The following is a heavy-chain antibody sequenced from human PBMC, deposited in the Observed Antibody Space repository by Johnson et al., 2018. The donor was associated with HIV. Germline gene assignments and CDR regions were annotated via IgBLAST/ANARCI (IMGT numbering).Heavy chain of an antibody. CDR1: GFTFSSYA. V-gene: IGHV3-23*03. CDR3: AKDLVVVTARGAFDI. J-gene: IGHJ3*02. CDR2: IYSGDNT. D-gene: IGHD2-21*02. Sequence: VQLVESGGGLVQPGGSLRLSCAASGFTFSSYAMSWVRQAPGKGLEWVSVIYSGDNTLYADSVKGSFIVSRDKSKNTLYVQMNSLRAEDTAVYYCAKDLVVVTARGAFDIWGQGTMVTVSS.